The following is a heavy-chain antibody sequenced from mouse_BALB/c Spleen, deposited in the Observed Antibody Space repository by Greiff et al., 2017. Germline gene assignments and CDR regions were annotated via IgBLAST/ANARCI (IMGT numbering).Heavy chain of an antibody. J-gene: IGHJ2*01. CDR3: AREGDYCDY. CDR1: GYSITSGYY. Sequence: EVQLQQSGPGLVKPSQSLSLTCSVTGYSITSGYYWNWIRQFPGNKLEWMGYISYDGSNNYNPSLKNRISITRDTSKNQFFLKLNSVTTEDTATYYCAREGDYCDYWGQGTTLTVSS. V-gene: IGHV3-6*02. CDR2: ISYDGSN.